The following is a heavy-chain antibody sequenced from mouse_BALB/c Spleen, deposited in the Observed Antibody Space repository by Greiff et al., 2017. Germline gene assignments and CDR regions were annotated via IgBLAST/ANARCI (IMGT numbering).Heavy chain of an antibody. V-gene: IGHV5-6-5*01. J-gene: IGHJ3*01. Sequence: DVKLVESGGGLVKPGGSLKLSCAASGFTFSSYAMSWVRQTPEKRLEWVASISSGGSTYYPDSVKGRFTISRDNARNILYLQMSSLRSEDTAMYYCARGELRTGFAYWGQGTLVTVSA. CDR3: ARGELRTGFAY. CDR2: ISSGGST. D-gene: IGHD1-1*01. CDR1: GFTFSSYA.